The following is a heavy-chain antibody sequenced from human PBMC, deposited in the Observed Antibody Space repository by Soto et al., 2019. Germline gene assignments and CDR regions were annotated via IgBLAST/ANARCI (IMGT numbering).Heavy chain of an antibody. CDR1: GFIFSTYA. Sequence: EVQLLESGGGLVQPGGSLRLSCAASGFIFSTYAMTWVRQAPGKGLXXXSXVSGGGGSTYYADSVKGRFTISRDNSKSTQYLQMNSLRADDTAVYYCAKDRGYGSSGWYSYFYHWGQGTLVTVSS. D-gene: IGHD6-19*01. CDR3: AKDRGYGSSGWYSYFYH. CDR2: VSGGGGST. V-gene: IGHV3-23*01. J-gene: IGHJ4*02.